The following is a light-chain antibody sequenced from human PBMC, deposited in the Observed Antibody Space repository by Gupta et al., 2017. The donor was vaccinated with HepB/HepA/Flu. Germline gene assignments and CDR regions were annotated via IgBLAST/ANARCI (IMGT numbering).Light chain of an antibody. CDR3: QHYQGYSWT. CDR1: QSVSSW. V-gene: IGKV1-5*03. J-gene: IGKJ1*01. Sequence: QMTRSPSTLAASVGDRVTITCRASQSVSSWLAWFQQKPGKAPKVLIARASSLKSGVPSRFSGSGSGTEFTLTISRLQPDDFATYYCQHYQGYSWTFGQGTKVDIK. CDR2: RAS.